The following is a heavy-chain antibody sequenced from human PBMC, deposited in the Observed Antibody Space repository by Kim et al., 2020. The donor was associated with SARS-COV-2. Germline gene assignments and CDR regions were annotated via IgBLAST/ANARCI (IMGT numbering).Heavy chain of an antibody. V-gene: IGHV3-48*02. J-gene: IGHJ4*02. CDR1: GINFSGYS. D-gene: IGHD2-21*01. Sequence: GGSLRLSCAASGINFSGYSMNWVRQAPGKGLEWVAYITYDATTTYYSDSMKGRFTISRDNARNSLFLQMDSLRDDDTAVYYCARDYSFAFDYWCQGTLVTVSS. CDR2: ITYDATTT. CDR3: ARDYSFAFDY.